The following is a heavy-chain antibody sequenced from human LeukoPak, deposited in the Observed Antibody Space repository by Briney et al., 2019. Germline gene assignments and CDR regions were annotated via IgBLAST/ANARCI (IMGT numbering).Heavy chain of an antibody. CDR3: ARGQLLDGYYYYYMDV. CDR1: GGTFSSYA. Sequence: ASVKVSCKASGGTFSSYAISWVRQAPGQGLEWMGGIIPIFGTANYAQKFQGRVTITADESTSTAYMELSSLRSEDTAVYYCARGQLLDGYYYYYMDVWGKGTTVTVSS. D-gene: IGHD2-2*01. J-gene: IGHJ6*03. CDR2: IIPIFGTA. V-gene: IGHV1-69*13.